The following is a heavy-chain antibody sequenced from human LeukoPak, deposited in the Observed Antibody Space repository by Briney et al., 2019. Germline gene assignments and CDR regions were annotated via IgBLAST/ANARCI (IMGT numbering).Heavy chain of an antibody. D-gene: IGHD4-17*01. J-gene: IGHJ6*02. V-gene: IGHV3-21*01. CDR2: ISSSSSYI. CDR3: ARDPGAYGDYVFRYFYYYGMDV. CDR1: GFTFSSYS. Sequence: GGSLRLSCAASGFTFSSYSTNWVRQAPGKGLEWVSSISSSSSYIYYADSVKGRFTISRDNAKNSLYLQMNSLRAEDTAVYYCARDPGAYGDYVFRYFYYYGMDVWGQGTTVTVSS.